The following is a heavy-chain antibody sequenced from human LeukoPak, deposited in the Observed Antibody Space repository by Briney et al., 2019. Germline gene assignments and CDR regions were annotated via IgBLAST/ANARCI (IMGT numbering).Heavy chain of an antibody. J-gene: IGHJ4*02. V-gene: IGHV3-21*01. Sequence: PGGSLRLSCAASGFTFSSYSMNWVRQAPGKGLEWVSSISSSSSYIYYAGSVKGRFTISRDNAKNSLYLQMNSLRAEDTAVYYCARDGTYYYDSSGYYSFDYWGQGTLVTVSS. CDR1: GFTFSSYS. CDR2: ISSSSSYI. D-gene: IGHD3-22*01. CDR3: ARDGTYYYDSSGYYSFDY.